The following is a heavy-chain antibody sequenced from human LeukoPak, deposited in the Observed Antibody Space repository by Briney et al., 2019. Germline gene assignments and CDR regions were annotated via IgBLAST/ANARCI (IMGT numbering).Heavy chain of an antibody. CDR3: AKDIEGSATRGYFDY. CDR1: GFTFDDYA. V-gene: IGHV3-9*01. D-gene: IGHD5-24*01. CDR2: ISWNSGSI. J-gene: IGHJ4*02. Sequence: PGRSLRLSCAASGFTFDDYAMHWVRQALGKGLEWVSGISWNSGSIGYADSVKGRFTISRDNAKNSLYLQMNSLRAEDTALYYCAKDIEGSATRGYFDYWGQGTLVTVSS.